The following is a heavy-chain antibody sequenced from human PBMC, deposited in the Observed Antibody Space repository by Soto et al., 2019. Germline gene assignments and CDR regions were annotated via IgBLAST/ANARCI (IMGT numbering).Heavy chain of an antibody. D-gene: IGHD3-10*01. V-gene: IGHV4-30-4*01. Sequence: SETLSLTCTVSGGSISSGDYYWSWIRQPPGKGLEWIGYIYYSGSTYYNPSLKSRVTISVDTSKNQFSLKLSSVTAADTAVYYCARVGAITMVRGVLDYWGQGTLVTVSS. CDR2: IYYSGST. CDR3: ARVGAITMVRGVLDY. CDR1: GGSISSGDYY. J-gene: IGHJ4*02.